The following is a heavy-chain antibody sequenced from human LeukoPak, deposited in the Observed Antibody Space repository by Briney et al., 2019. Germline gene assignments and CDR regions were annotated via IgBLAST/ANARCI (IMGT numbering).Heavy chain of an antibody. CDR3: ARVSIRRHNWFDP. CDR2: INHSGST. V-gene: IGHV4-34*01. D-gene: IGHD4-11*01. CDR1: GGSFSGYY. J-gene: IGHJ5*02. Sequence: TSETLSLTCAVYGGSFSGYYWSWIRQPPGKGLEWIGEINHSGSTNYNPSLKSRVTISVDTSKNQFSLKLSSVTAADTAVYYCARVSIRRHNWFDPWSQGTLVTVSS.